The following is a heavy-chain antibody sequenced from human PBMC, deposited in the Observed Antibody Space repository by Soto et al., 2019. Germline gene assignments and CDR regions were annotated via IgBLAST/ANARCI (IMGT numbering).Heavy chain of an antibody. Sequence: QVKLLQSAAEVKRPGASVKVSCEASGYTFTDFGVTWVRQAPGQGLEWMGWISAYNGNTNYAQKYQDRVTMTTDTSTDTAYMELRSLTSDDTAVYYCARGTLSSFRETEGTYYGLKHWGQGTLVTVSS. CDR3: ARGTLSSFRETEGTYYGLKH. J-gene: IGHJ4*02. CDR2: ISAYNGNT. V-gene: IGHV1-18*01. CDR1: GYTFTDFG. D-gene: IGHD3-10*01.